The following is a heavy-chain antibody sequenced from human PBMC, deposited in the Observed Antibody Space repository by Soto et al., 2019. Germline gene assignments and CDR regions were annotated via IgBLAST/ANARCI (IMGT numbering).Heavy chain of an antibody. CDR2: ISSSSSYI. J-gene: IGHJ4*02. CDR3: ARGREPAAIFVYFDY. Sequence: GGSLRLSCAASGFTFSSYSMNWVRQAPGKGLEWVSSISSSSSYIYYADSVKGRFTISRDNAKNSLYLQMNSLRAEDTAVYYCARGREPAAIFVYFDYWGQGTLVTVSS. V-gene: IGHV3-21*01. D-gene: IGHD2-2*01. CDR1: GFTFSSYS.